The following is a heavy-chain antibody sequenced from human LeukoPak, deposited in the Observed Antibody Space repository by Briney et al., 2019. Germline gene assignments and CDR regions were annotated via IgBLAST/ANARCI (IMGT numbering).Heavy chain of an antibody. CDR2: ISSISSYI. CDR3: ARDAEYYDFWSGPRLAFDI. CDR1: GFTFSSCS. D-gene: IGHD3-3*01. V-gene: IGHV3-21*01. J-gene: IGHJ3*02. Sequence: PGVSLRLSCVASGFTFSSCSMNWVRQAPGKGLEWVSSISSISSYIYYADSVKGQFAISRDNAKNSLYLQMNSLRAEDTAVYYCARDAEYYDFWSGPRLAFDIWGQGTMVTVSS.